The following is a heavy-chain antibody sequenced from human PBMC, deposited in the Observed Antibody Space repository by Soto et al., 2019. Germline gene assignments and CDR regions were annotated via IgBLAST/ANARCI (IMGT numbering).Heavy chain of an antibody. CDR2: IYWDDDK. CDR3: VDAAPVTTGADY. Sequence: QITLKESGPTLVKPTQTLTLTCTFSGFSLSTTGVGVGWIRQPPGKALDWLALIYWDDDKRYSPSLKSRLTLTTATHQRQVLRTMTDTAPIHTATYYCVDAAPVTTGADYWGQGTLATVSS. CDR1: GFSLSTTGVG. V-gene: IGHV2-5*02. J-gene: IGHJ4*02. D-gene: IGHD4-17*01.